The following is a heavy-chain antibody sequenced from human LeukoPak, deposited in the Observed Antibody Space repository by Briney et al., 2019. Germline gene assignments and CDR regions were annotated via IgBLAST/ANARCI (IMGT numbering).Heavy chain of an antibody. CDR3: VRGAVAAAGTMDY. CDR2: INPNSAGT. J-gene: IGHJ4*02. D-gene: IGHD6-13*01. V-gene: IGHV1-2*02. Sequence: ASVKVSCKPSGYTFTDYYMHWMRQAPGQGLEWMGWINPNSAGTNYAQKFQGRVIMTRDTSISTAYMELTSLTSVDSAVYYCVRGAVAAAGTMDYWGQGTLVTVSS. CDR1: GYTFTDYY.